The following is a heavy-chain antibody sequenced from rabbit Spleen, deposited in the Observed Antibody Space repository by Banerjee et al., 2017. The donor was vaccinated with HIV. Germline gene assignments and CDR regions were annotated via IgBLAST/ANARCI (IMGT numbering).Heavy chain of an antibody. CDR1: GFSFSGSHY. D-gene: IGHD6-1*01. V-gene: IGHV1S40*01. CDR2: IYAGSGST. J-gene: IGHJ4*01. CDR3: ARLGHADYPYAYGLKL. Sequence: QSLEESGGDLVEPGASLTLTCTASGFSFSGSHYMCWVRQAPGKGLEWIACIYAGSGSTYYASWAKGRFTISKTSSTTVTLQMTSLTAADTATYFCARLGHADYPYAYGLKLWGPGTLVTVS.